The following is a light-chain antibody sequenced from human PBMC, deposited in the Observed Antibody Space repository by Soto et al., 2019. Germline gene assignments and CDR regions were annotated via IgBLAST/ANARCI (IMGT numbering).Light chain of an antibody. J-gene: IGKJ4*01. V-gene: IGKV2-28*01. Sequence: DLVMTQSPRSLPVTPGEPASISCRSSQSLLQSNGYNYLDWYLQKPGQSPQLLIYLGSNRASGVPDRFSGSGSGTDFTLKISRVEAEDVGVYYCMQALQTPLTFGGGTKVEIK. CDR2: LGS. CDR3: MQALQTPLT. CDR1: QSLLQSNGYNY.